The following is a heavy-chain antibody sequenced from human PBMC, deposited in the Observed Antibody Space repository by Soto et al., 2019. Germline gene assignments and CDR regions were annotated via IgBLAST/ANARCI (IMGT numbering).Heavy chain of an antibody. J-gene: IGHJ6*02. CDR1: GFTFSSYD. D-gene: IGHD2-2*01. CDR3: ARGSADCSSTSCYGGGNYYYGMDV. V-gene: IGHV3-13*01. CDR2: IGTAGDT. Sequence: VQLVESGGGLVQPGGSLRLSCAASGFTFSSYDMHWVRQATGKGLEWVSAIGTAGDTYYPGSVKGRFTISRENAKNSLYLQMNSLRAEDTAVYYCARGSADCSSTSCYGGGNYYYGMDVWGQGTTVTVSS.